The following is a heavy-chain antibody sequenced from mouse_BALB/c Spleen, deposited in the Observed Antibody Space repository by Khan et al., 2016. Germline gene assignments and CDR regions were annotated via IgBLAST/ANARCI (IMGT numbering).Heavy chain of an antibody. V-gene: IGHV1-4*02. CDR1: GYTFTPYT. D-gene: IGHD2-3*01. CDR3: ERGGFDGYSAWFAY. CDR2: INPSSGYT. Sequence: QVQLQQSAAELARPGASVKMSCKASGYTFTPYTIHWVKQRPGQGLEWIGYINPSSGYTEYNQKFKDKSTLTTDKSSNTAYIQLSSLTSDDSAVYYCERGGFDGYSAWFAYWGQGTLVTVSA. J-gene: IGHJ3*01.